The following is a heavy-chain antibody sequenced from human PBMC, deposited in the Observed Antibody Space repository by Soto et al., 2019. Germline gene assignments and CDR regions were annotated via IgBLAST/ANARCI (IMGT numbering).Heavy chain of an antibody. J-gene: IGHJ6*02. V-gene: IGHV1-18*01. CDR1: GYTFTSYG. D-gene: IGHD3-9*01. CDR2: ISAYNGNT. CDR3: ARYYDILAGPIRAYYYYGMDV. Sequence: QVQLVQSGAEVKKPGASVKVSCKASGYTFTSYGISWVRQAPGQGLEWMGWISAYNGNTNYAQKLQGRVTMTTDTSTSTAYMELRSLRSDDTAVYYCARYYDILAGPIRAYYYYGMDVWGQGTTVTVSS.